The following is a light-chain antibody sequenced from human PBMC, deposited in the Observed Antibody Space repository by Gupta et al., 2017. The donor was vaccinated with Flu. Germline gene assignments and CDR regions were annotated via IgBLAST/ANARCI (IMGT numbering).Light chain of an antibody. CDR3: SSYAGNFKIL. J-gene: IGLJ2*01. V-gene: IGLV2-8*01. Sequence: QSALTQPPSASGSRGQSVTVSCSGTSSDIGAYKYVSWYQQYAGKAPNLILSEVSKRPSGVPDRFSGSKSGNTASLTVSGLQPEDEADYYCSSYAGNFKILFGGGTKVTVL. CDR2: EVS. CDR1: SSDIGAYKY.